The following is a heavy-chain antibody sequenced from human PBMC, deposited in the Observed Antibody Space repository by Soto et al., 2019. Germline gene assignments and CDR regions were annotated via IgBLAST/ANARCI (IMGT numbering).Heavy chain of an antibody. CDR2: IDNSGST. V-gene: IGHV4-4*07. J-gene: IGHJ4*02. CDR3: ARGGQDFWSGPFDY. D-gene: IGHD3-3*01. CDR1: GGSISNYF. Sequence: SETLSLTCTVSGGSISNYFCNCIRQAAGKGLEWIGRIDNSGSTNYNPSLKSRITMSADTPRNQFSLKLNSVTAADTAVYYCARGGQDFWSGPFDYWGQGALVTVSS.